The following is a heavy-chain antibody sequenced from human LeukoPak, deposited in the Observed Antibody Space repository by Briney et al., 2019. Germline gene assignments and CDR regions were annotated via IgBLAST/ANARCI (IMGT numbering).Heavy chain of an antibody. D-gene: IGHD3-22*01. CDR1: GGSISSDDYC. CDR3: ARDSKYYDSSGYYHGDAFDI. J-gene: IGHJ3*02. V-gene: IGHV4-31*03. CDR2: IYYSGST. Sequence: SETLSLTCSVSGGSISSDDYCWNWIRQHPGKGLEWIGYIYYSGSTYYNPSLKSRVTISVDTSKNQFSLKLSSVTAADTAVYYCARDSKYYDSSGYYHGDAFDIWGQGTMVTVSS.